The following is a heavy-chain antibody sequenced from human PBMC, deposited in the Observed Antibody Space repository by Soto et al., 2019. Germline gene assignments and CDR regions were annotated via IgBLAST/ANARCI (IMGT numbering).Heavy chain of an antibody. CDR1: GFTFSSYA. CDR2: ISGSSSYI. J-gene: IGHJ4*02. V-gene: IGHV3-21*01. Sequence: EVQLLESGGGLVQPGGSLRLSCAASGFTFSSYAMSWVRQAPGKGLEWVSAISGSSSYIYYADSVKGRFTISRDNAKNSLYLQMNSLRAEDTAVYYCARDLLAVAGTVDYWGQGTLVTVSS. D-gene: IGHD6-19*01. CDR3: ARDLLAVAGTVDY.